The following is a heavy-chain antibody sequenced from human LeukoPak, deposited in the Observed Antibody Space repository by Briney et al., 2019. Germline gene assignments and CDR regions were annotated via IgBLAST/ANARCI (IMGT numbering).Heavy chain of an antibody. Sequence: PGGSLRLSCAASGFTFSSYAMHWVRQAPGEGLEWVAVISYDGSNKYYADSVKGRFTISRDNSKNTLYLQMNSLRAEDTAVYYCARVDIVATMEGAFDIWGQGTMVTVSS. D-gene: IGHD5-12*01. CDR2: ISYDGSNK. V-gene: IGHV3-30-3*01. CDR1: GFTFSSYA. J-gene: IGHJ3*02. CDR3: ARVDIVATMEGAFDI.